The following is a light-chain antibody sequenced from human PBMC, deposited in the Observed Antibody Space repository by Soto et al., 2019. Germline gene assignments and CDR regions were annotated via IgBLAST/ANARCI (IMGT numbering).Light chain of an antibody. CDR3: QRYNTVPWA. V-gene: IGKV1-27*01. J-gene: IGKJ1*01. Sequence: DIQMTQSPSSLSAFVGDRVTITCRASLAISNYLAWYQQRPGKVPKLLIYGASTLQSGVPSRFAGSVSGTEFSLTITSLQPEDVATYYCQRYNTVPWAFGQGTKVEIK. CDR2: GAS. CDR1: LAISNY.